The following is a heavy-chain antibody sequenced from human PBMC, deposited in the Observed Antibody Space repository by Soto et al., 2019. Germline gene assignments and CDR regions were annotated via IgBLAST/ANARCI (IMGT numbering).Heavy chain of an antibody. CDR1: GFTFSSYG. CDR2: IWYDGSNK. D-gene: IGHD2-8*01. J-gene: IGHJ6*02. Sequence: GGSLRLSCAASGFTFSSYGMHWVRQAPGKGLEWVAVIWYDGSNKYYADSVKGRFTISRDNSKNTLYLQMNSLRAEDTAVYYCARDSTNGPRAYYYGMDVWGQGTTVTVSS. V-gene: IGHV3-33*01. CDR3: ARDSTNGPRAYYYGMDV.